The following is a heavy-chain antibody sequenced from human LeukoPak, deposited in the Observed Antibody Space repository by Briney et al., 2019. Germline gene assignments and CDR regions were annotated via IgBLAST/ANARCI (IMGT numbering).Heavy chain of an antibody. CDR1: GFTFRSYV. J-gene: IGHJ3*02. CDR3: ARFGRGDAFDI. Sequence: GSLRLSCAASGFTFRSYVMSWIRQPPGKGLEWIGEIYHSGSTNYNPSLKSRVTISVDKSKNQFSLKLSSVTAADTAVYYCARFGRGDAFDIWGQGTMVTVSS. V-gene: IGHV4-4*02. CDR2: IYHSGST. D-gene: IGHD3-3*01.